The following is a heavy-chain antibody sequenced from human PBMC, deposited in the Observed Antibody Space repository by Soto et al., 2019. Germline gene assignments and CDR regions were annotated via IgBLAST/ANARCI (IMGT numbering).Heavy chain of an antibody. CDR2: IIPIFGTA. CDR3: AMGRDGYKAAFDY. V-gene: IGHV1-69*12. J-gene: IGHJ4*02. D-gene: IGHD5-12*01. Sequence: QVQLVQSGAEVKKPGSSVKVSCKASGGTFSSYAINWVRQAPGQGLEWMGGIIPIFGTANYAQKFQGRVTITADESTSTAYMELSILRSEDTAVYYCAMGRDGYKAAFDYWGQRTMVTVSS. CDR1: GGTFSSYA.